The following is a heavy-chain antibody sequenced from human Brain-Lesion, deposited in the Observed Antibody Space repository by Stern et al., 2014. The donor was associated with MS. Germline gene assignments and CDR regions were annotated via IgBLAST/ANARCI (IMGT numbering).Heavy chain of an antibody. Sequence: VHLVEPGGGVVQPGRPLRLSCVASGFTFGSCAMHWVRPAPGKGLEWVAGVSYDGSNKYYADSVKGRFTISRDNSQNTLYMQMSSLRPEDTAVYYCAKDRQYLTYFFDHWGQGSLVTVSS. CDR2: VSYDGSNK. V-gene: IGHV3-30*18. D-gene: IGHD2/OR15-2a*01. CDR3: AKDRQYLTYFFDH. J-gene: IGHJ5*02. CDR1: GFTFGSCA.